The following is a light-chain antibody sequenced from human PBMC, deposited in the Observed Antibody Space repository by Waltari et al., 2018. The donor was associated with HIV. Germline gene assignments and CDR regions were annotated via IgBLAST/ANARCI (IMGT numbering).Light chain of an antibody. V-gene: IGLV1-40*01. CDR2: SNI. J-gene: IGLJ1*01. CDR3: QSYDTSLSVNYV. CDR1: RTNTGAGYD. Sequence: QSVLTQPPSVSGALGRRVTISCTGSRTNTGAGYDVHGHQQLPGTAPKLLIYSNIIRPSGVPDRFSASKSGTSASLAITGLRPEDEADYYCQSYDTSLSVNYVFGTGTKVTVL.